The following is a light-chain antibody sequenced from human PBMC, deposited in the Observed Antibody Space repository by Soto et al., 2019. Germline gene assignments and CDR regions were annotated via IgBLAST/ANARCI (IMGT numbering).Light chain of an antibody. Sequence: DIQMTQSPSTLSASVGDRVTITCRASQSISSLLAWYQQKPGKAPNLLIYKASTLESGVPSRFSGSGSETEFTLTISSLQPDDFATYYCQQYISNPLTFGGGTKVEFK. J-gene: IGKJ4*01. CDR1: QSISSL. CDR2: KAS. CDR3: QQYISNPLT. V-gene: IGKV1-5*03.